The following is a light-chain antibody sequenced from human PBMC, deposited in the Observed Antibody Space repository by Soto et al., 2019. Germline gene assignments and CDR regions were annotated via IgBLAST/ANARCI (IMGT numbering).Light chain of an antibody. CDR2: DVS. CDR1: QRMSGW. CDR3: QQYNNWPPWT. Sequence: DIQMTQSPSTLSASVGDTVTITCRASQRMSGWLAWHQQKPGKAPKLLIYDVSALKRGVPPRFSGSGSGTEFTLTISGLQSDDFAVYFCQQYNNWPPWTFGHGTKVDIK. V-gene: IGKV1-5*01. J-gene: IGKJ1*01.